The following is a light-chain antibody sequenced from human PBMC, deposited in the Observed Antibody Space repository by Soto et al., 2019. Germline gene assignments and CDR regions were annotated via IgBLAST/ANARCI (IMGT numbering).Light chain of an antibody. CDR1: SSDVGGYNY. V-gene: IGLV2-14*03. CDR3: SSYTSSNTVI. Sequence: QSALTQPASVSGSPGQSITISCTGTSSDVGGYNYISWYQQHPGKAPKFIIYDVRNRPSGVSNRFSGSRSGNTASLTISGLQAEDEADYYCSSYTSSNTVIFGGETHLTVL. CDR2: DVR. J-gene: IGLJ2*01.